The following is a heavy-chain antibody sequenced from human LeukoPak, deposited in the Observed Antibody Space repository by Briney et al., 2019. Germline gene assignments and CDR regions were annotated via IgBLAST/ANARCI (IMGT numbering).Heavy chain of an antibody. Sequence: ASVKVSCKVSGYTFTSNYIHWVRQAPGQGLEWMGLINPSGGSTNCAQKFQGRVTMTRDTSTSTLYMELSSLRSEDTAVYYCARGPRITMVRGGQWYYYMDVWGKGTTVTISS. J-gene: IGHJ6*03. CDR2: INPSGGST. CDR1: GYTFTSNY. CDR3: ARGPRITMVRGGQWYYYMDV. D-gene: IGHD3-10*01. V-gene: IGHV1-46*01.